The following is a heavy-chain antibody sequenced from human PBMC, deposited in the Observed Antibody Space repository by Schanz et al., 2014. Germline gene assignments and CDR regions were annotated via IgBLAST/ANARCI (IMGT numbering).Heavy chain of an antibody. V-gene: IGHV4-34*01. J-gene: IGHJ4*02. CDR2: INHGGST. D-gene: IGHD3-10*01. CDR1: GGSFSGYY. Sequence: QVQLQQWGAGLLKPSETLSLTCAVYGGSFSGYYWSWIRQPPGKGLEWIAEINHGGSTNYNPSLKSRVTIAVDTSKNQFSLKWRSVTAADTAVYYCARANYRRKINFDYWGRGTLVTVSS. CDR3: ARANYRRKINFDY.